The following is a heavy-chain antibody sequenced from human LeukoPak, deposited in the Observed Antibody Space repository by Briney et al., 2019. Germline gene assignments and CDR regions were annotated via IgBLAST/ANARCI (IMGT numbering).Heavy chain of an antibody. D-gene: IGHD6-19*01. V-gene: IGHV3-53*01. CDR2: IYSGGST. J-gene: IGHJ4*02. CDR1: GFTVSSNY. Sequence: GSLRLSCAASGFTVSSNYMSWVRQAPGKGLEWVSVIYSGGSTYYADSVKGRFTISRDNSKNTLYLQMNSLRAEDTAVYYCARESGYSSGWYYFDYWGQGTLVTVSS. CDR3: ARESGYSSGWYYFDY.